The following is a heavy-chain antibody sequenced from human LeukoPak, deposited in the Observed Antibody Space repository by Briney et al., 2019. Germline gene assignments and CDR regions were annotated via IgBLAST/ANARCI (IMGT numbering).Heavy chain of an antibody. V-gene: IGHV3-53*01. Sequence: GGSLRLSCAASGFTVSSNYMSWVRQAPGKGLEWVSVIYSGGSTYYADSVKGRFTISRDNSKNTLYLQMNSLRAEDTAVYYCARDLRGGSGTYYNNYFDYWGQGTLVTVSS. J-gene: IGHJ4*02. D-gene: IGHD3-10*01. CDR2: IYSGGST. CDR3: ARDLRGGSGTYYNNYFDY. CDR1: GFTVSSNY.